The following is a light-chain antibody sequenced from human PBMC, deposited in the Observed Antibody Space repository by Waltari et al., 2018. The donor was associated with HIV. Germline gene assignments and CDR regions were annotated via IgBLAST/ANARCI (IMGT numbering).Light chain of an antibody. CDR1: SSIIAYNY. V-gene: IGLV1-51*01. Sequence: QSVLTQPPSVSAAPGQTVTISCSGSSSIIAYNYVSWYQQLPGTVPKVLIYDRNRRAAGMPDRFSGSKSDTSATLGITGLQTGDEADYYCGTWDATLNTYVFGSGTKVTVL. J-gene: IGLJ1*01. CDR3: GTWDATLNTYV. CDR2: DRN.